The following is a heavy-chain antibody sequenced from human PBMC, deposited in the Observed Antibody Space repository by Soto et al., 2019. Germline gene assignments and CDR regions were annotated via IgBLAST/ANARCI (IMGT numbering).Heavy chain of an antibody. Sequence: TSETLSLTCTVSGGSISSGDYYWSWIRQPPGKGLEWIGYIYYSGSTYYNPSLKSRVTISVDTSKNQFSLKLSSVTAADTAVYYCARDRSSGSYYRWFDPWGQGTLVTVSS. V-gene: IGHV4-61*08. CDR2: IYYSGST. J-gene: IGHJ5*02. CDR3: ARDRSSGSYYRWFDP. D-gene: IGHD1-26*01. CDR1: GGSISSGDYY.